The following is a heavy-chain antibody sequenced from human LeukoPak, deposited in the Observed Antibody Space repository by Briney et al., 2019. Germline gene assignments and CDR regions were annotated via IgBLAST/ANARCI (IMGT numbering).Heavy chain of an antibody. CDR2: ISGSGGST. D-gene: IGHD1-14*01. J-gene: IGHJ4*02. Sequence: GGSLRLSCAASGLTLTSHPMSWVRQAPGKGLEWVSAISGSGGSTYYADSVKGRFTISRDNSKNTLYLQMNSLRAEDTAVYYCAKRPDYYFDYWGQGTLVTVSS. CDR1: GLTLTSHP. CDR3: AKRPDYYFDY. V-gene: IGHV3-23*01.